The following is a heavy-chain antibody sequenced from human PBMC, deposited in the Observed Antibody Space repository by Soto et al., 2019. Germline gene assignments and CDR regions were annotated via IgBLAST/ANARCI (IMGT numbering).Heavy chain of an antibody. J-gene: IGHJ4*02. Sequence: QVQLVESGGGVVQPGRSLRLSCAASGFTFSSYGMHWVRQAPGKGLEWVAVIWYDGSNKYYADSVKGRFTISRDNSKNTLYLQMHSLRAEDTAVYYCAGVNIVWYFSGAFALDYWGQGTLVTVSS. CDR1: GFTFSSYG. V-gene: IGHV3-33*01. CDR3: AGVNIVWYFSGAFALDY. CDR2: IWYDGSNK. D-gene: IGHD3-10*01.